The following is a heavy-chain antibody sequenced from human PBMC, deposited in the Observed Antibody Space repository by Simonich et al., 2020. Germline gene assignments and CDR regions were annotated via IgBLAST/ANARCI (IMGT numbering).Heavy chain of an antibody. V-gene: IGHV3-7*01. D-gene: IGHD6-6*01. CDR1: GFTFSSYW. J-gene: IGHJ2*01. CDR2: IKQDGSGK. Sequence: EVQLVESGGGLVQPGGSLRLSCAASGFTFSSYWMSWVRQAPGKGLEWVDNIKQDGSGKYYVDAVKGRFTISRDNAKTSLYLQMNSLRAEDTAVYYCAREYSSSSDPYWYFDLWGRGTLVTVSS. CDR3: AREYSSSSDPYWYFDL.